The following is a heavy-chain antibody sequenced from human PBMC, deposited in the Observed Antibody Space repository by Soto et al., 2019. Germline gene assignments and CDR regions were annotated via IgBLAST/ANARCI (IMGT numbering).Heavy chain of an antibody. Sequence: SETLSLTCTVSGGSIGSGDYYWSWIRQPPGKGLEWIGYIYYSGSTYYNPSLKSRVTISVDTSKNQFSLKLSSVTAADTAVYYCARDSLGQKLHFDYGGQGTLVKVSS. CDR2: IYYSGST. V-gene: IGHV4-30-4*01. CDR3: ARDSLGQKLHFDY. CDR1: GGSIGSGDYY. D-gene: IGHD1-26*01. J-gene: IGHJ4*02.